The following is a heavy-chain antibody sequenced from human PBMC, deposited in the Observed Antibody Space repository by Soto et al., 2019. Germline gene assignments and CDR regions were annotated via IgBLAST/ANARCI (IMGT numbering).Heavy chain of an antibody. CDR3: ASNYYDSSGYYPNWYFDL. CDR1: GYSFTSYW. CDR2: IDPSDSYT. Sequence: PGEPLKISCKGSGYSFTSYWISWVRQMPGKGLEWMGRIDPSDSYTNYSPSFQGHVTISADKSISTAYLQWSSLKASDTAMYYCASNYYDSSGYYPNWYFDLWGRGTLVTVSS. V-gene: IGHV5-10-1*01. D-gene: IGHD3-22*01. J-gene: IGHJ2*01.